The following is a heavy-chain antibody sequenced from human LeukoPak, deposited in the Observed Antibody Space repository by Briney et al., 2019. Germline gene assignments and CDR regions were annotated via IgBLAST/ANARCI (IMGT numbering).Heavy chain of an antibody. CDR3: ARAPQERGGLTGTVPYYYYMDV. V-gene: IGHV3-11*01. D-gene: IGHD1-20*01. CDR1: GFTFSDYY. Sequence: PGGSLRLSCAASGFTFSDYYMSWIRQAPGKGLEWVSYISSSGSTIYYADSVKGRFTISRDNAKNSLYLQMNSLRAEDTAVYYCARAPQERGGLTGTVPYYYYMDVWGKGATVTVSS. CDR2: ISSSGSTI. J-gene: IGHJ6*03.